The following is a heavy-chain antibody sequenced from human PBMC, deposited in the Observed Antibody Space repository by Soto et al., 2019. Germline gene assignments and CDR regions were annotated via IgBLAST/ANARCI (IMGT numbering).Heavy chain of an antibody. D-gene: IGHD3-22*01. V-gene: IGHV5-51*01. CDR1: GYSFTSYW. CDR3: ARQSYDSSGYPAPFDY. J-gene: IGHJ4*02. Sequence: GESLKISCKGSGYSFTSYWIGWVRQIPWKGLEWMGIIYPGDSDTRYSPSFQGQVTISADKSISTAYLQWSSLKASDTAMYYCARQSYDSSGYPAPFDYWGQGTLVTVSS. CDR2: IYPGDSDT.